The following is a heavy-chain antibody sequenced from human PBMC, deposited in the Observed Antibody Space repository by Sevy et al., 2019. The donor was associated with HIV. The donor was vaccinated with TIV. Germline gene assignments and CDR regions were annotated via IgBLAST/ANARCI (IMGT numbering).Heavy chain of an antibody. Sequence: ASVKVSCKASGYTFTGYYMHWVRQAPGQGLEWMGWINPNSGDTNYAQKFQGRVTMTRDTSISTAYMELSRLRSDDTAVYYCARAGPVVVPAGAAFDIWGQGTMVTVSS. V-gene: IGHV1-2*02. J-gene: IGHJ3*02. CDR1: GYTFTGYY. CDR2: INPNSGDT. CDR3: ARAGPVVVPAGAAFDI. D-gene: IGHD2-2*01.